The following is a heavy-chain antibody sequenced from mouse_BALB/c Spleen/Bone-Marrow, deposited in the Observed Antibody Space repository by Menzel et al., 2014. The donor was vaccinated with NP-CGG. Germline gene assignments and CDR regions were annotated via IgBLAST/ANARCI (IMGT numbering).Heavy chain of an antibody. D-gene: IGHD1-1*01. J-gene: IGHJ1*01. V-gene: IGHV4-1*02. Sequence: EVQLQQSGGGLVQPGGSLKLSCAASGFAFSRYWMSWVRQAPGKGLEWIGEIYPDSSTINYTPSLKDKFIISRDNAKNTLYLQISKVRSEDTTLYSDARGVYVGWYCDVWGEGTTLTASS. CDR1: GFAFSRYW. CDR3: ARGVYVGWYCDV. CDR2: IYPDSSTI.